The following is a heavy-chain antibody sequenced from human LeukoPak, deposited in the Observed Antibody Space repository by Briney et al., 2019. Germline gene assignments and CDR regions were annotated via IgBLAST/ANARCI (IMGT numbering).Heavy chain of an antibody. V-gene: IGHV1-69*13. CDR2: IIPIFGTA. J-gene: IGHJ4*02. D-gene: IGHD3-10*01. CDR1: GGTFSSYA. CDR3: ARTMTSGLTLFDY. Sequence: SVKVSCKASGGTFSSYAISWVRQAPGQGLEWMGGIIPIFGTANYAQKFQGRVTITADESTSTAYMELSSLRSEDTAVYYCARTMTSGLTLFDYWGQGTLVTVSS.